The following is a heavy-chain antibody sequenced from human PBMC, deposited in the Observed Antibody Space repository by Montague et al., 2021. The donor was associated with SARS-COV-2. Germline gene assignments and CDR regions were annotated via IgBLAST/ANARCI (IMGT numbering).Heavy chain of an antibody. CDR2: IYHSGRT. CDR1: GHSIWSSDW. D-gene: IGHD3-3*01. Sequence: SETLSLTCSVSGHSIWSSDWWTWVRQPPGKGLEWIGEIYHSGRTTYNQPLKSRVTISADKSKNKFSRTLTSRTAADTAAYYCARAQRTISGMLIPPYYFDFWGQGTLVTVSS. J-gene: IGHJ4*02. V-gene: IGHV4-4*02. CDR3: ARAQRTISGMLIPPYYFDF.